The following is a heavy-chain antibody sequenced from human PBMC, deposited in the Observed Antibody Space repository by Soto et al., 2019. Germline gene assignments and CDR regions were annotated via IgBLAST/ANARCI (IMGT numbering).Heavy chain of an antibody. Sequence: QVQLVESVGGVVQPGRSLRLSCAASGFTFSSYAMHWVRQDPGKGLEWVAVISYAGSNKYYADTVKGRFTISRDNSKNTLYLQMNSLRAENTAVYYCARDSNPMVRGVIKLRDYYSYGMDVWGQGTPVTVSS. CDR1: GFTFSSYA. V-gene: IGHV3-30-3*01. CDR2: ISYAGSNK. CDR3: ARDSNPMVRGVIKLRDYYSYGMDV. J-gene: IGHJ6*02. D-gene: IGHD3-10*01.